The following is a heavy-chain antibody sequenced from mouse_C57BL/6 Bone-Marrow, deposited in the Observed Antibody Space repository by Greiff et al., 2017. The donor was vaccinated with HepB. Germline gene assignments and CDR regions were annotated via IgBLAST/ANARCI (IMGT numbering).Heavy chain of an antibody. J-gene: IGHJ3*01. CDR3: ARGAIYYDPWFAY. CDR2: ISDGGSYT. D-gene: IGHD2-4*01. Sequence: EVNLVESGGGLVKPGGSLKLSCAASGFTFSSYAMSWVRQTPEKRLEWVATISDGGSYTYYPDNVKGRFTISRDNAKNNLYLQMSHLKSEDTAMYYCARGAIYYDPWFAYWGQGTLVTVSA. CDR1: GFTFSSYA. V-gene: IGHV5-4*03.